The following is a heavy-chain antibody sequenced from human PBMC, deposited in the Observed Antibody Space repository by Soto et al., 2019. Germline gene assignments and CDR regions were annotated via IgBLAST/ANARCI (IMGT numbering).Heavy chain of an antibody. CDR2: INPSGGST. Sequence: ASVKVSCKASGYTFTSYYMHWVRQAPGQGLEWMGIINPSGGSTIYAQHFQGRVTMTEDTSTDTVYMELSSLRSEDTALYFCTTYHGDYNFDHWGQGTLVNVSS. CDR1: GYTFTSYY. CDR3: TTYHGDYNFDH. D-gene: IGHD4-17*01. J-gene: IGHJ5*02. V-gene: IGHV1-46*01.